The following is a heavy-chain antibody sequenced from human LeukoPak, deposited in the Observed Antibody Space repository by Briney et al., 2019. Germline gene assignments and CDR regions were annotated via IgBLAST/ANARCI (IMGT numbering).Heavy chain of an antibody. CDR1: LTCGGYG. Sequence: LTCGGYGRRCGRQPQQKKLKWVSYINSSSSTIYYADSVKGRFTISRDNAKNSLYLQMNSLRAEDTAVSYCARDSFDVYSQIDDWGQGTVVTGSS. D-gene: IGHD5-24*01. V-gene: IGHV3-48*04. CDR2: INSSSSTI. CDR3: ARDSFDVYSQIDD. J-gene: IGHJ4*02.